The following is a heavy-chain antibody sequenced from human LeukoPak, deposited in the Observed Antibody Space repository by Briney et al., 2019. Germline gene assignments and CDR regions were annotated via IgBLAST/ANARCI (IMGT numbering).Heavy chain of an antibody. CDR1: GFTFSSYA. CDR2: ISSSSSYI. V-gene: IGHV3-21*01. CDR3: ARESRLRYFDWLPLAFFDY. Sequence: GGSLRLSCAASGFTFSSYAMSWVRQAPGKGLEWFSSISSSSSYIYYADSVKGRFTIFRDNAKNSLYLQMNSLRAEDTAVYYCARESRLRYFDWLPLAFFDYWGQGTLVTVSS. J-gene: IGHJ4*02. D-gene: IGHD3-9*01.